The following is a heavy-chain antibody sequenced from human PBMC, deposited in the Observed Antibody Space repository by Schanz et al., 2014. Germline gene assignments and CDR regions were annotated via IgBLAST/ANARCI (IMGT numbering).Heavy chain of an antibody. Sequence: QVQLIQSGAEVKQPGASVKVSCKASGYTFTAYFIHWVRQAPGQGLEWMGRINPNTGGTNFAQKFQGTVTMTRDTSIATAYMQLSGLTSDDTATYFCARARYTGYDCSGYWGRGTLLIVSS. V-gene: IGHV1-2*06. J-gene: IGHJ4*02. CDR2: INPNTGGT. CDR1: GYTFTAYF. D-gene: IGHD5-12*01. CDR3: ARARYTGYDCSGY.